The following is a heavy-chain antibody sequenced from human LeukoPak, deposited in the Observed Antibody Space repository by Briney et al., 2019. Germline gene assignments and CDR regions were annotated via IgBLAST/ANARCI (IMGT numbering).Heavy chain of an antibody. V-gene: IGHV4-39*01. J-gene: IGHJ5*02. CDR1: GGSISSSNYY. D-gene: IGHD1-1*01. CDR3: ARPVPSRLGWFDP. CDR2: IYYSGST. Sequence: SETLSLPCSVSGGSISSSNYYWGWIRQPPGKGLEWIGSIYYSGSTYYNPSLKSRVTISVDTSKNQFSLKLSSVTAADTAVYYCARPVPSRLGWFDPWGQGTLVTVSS.